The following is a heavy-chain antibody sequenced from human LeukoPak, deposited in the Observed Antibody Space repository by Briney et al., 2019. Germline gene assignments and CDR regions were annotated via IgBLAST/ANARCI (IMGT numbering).Heavy chain of an antibody. V-gene: IGHV1-8*01. CDR1: GYTFTSYD. J-gene: IGHJ4*02. CDR3: YLGAATSGGLFDY. D-gene: IGHD6-13*01. CDR2: MNPNSGNT. Sequence: ASVKVSCKASGYTFTSYDINWVRQATGQGLEWMGWMNPNSGNTGYAQKFQGRVTMTRNTSISTAYMELSSLRSEDTAVYYCYLGAATSGGLFDYWGRGTLVTASS.